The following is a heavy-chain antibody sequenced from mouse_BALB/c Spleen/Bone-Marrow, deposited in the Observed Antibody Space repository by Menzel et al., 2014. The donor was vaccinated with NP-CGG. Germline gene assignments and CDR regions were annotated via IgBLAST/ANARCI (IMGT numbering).Heavy chain of an antibody. Sequence: VQLQQSGTVLARPGASVKMSCKASGYSFTSYWMHWVKQRPGQGLEWIGAIYPGNSNTNYNQKFTGKAKLTVDTSASTAYMELSSLTNEDSAVYYCTVSLALYYFDYWGQGTTLTVSS. CDR3: TVSLALYYFDY. CDR1: GYSFTSYW. D-gene: IGHD6-2*01. V-gene: IGHV1-5*01. J-gene: IGHJ2*01. CDR2: IYPGNSNT.